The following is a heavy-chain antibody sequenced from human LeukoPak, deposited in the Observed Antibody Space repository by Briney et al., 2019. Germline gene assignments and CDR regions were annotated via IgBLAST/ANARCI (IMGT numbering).Heavy chain of an antibody. CDR2: ISGYNGNT. Sequence: ASVKVSCKASGDRLNTFGISWVRQVPGQGLEWMGWISGYNGNTRYSRKLLGRVTLTTDTSSSTAYMELRSLRSDDTAVYYCARKIAPCGTGMGCLDAWGQGTLVLVA. D-gene: IGHD1-26*01. V-gene: IGHV1-18*01. J-gene: IGHJ5*02. CDR1: GDRLNTFG. CDR3: ARKIAPCGTGMGCLDA.